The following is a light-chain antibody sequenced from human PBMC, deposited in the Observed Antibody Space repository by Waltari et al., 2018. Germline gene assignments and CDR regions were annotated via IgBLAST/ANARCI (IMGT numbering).Light chain of an antibody. CDR1: SSNIGAGYD. V-gene: IGLV1-40*01. J-gene: IGLJ1*01. CDR3: QSYDSSLSGYV. Sequence: QSVLTQPPSVSGAPGQRVTISCTGSSSNIGAGYDVHWDHQIPGTAPKLLIYGNTNRPSGVPDRFSGSKSGTSASLAITGLQAEDEADYYCQSYDSSLSGYVFGTGTKVTVL. CDR2: GNT.